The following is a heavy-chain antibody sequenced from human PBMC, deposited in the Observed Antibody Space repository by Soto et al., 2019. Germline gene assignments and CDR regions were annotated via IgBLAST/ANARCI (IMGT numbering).Heavy chain of an antibody. J-gene: IGHJ4*02. Sequence: QVQLVQSGAEVKKPGASVKVSCKASGYIFTSYYLHWVRQAPGQGLEWMGWINPFDGSRMFAQSFQGRVTITRDTSTSTVYMELSSLRSEDTAVYSCSRVDPGETSPFDHWGQGTLVTVSS. CDR1: GYIFTSYY. CDR2: INPFDGSR. CDR3: SRVDPGETSPFDH. V-gene: IGHV1-46*03. D-gene: IGHD3-10*01.